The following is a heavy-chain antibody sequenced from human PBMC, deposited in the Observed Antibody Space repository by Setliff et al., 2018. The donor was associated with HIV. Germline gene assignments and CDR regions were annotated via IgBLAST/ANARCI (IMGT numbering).Heavy chain of an antibody. J-gene: IGHJ4*02. D-gene: IGHD1-26*01. V-gene: IGHV4-38-2*01. CDR2: IHHSGTT. Sequence: SETLSLTCAVSGYSISSGYYWAWIRQSPGKGLDWIGSIHHSGTTYYNPPLKSRVTISVDTITNQVSLPVNSVTAVDTVVYYCARVPHRVVGTTTLLYHFDYWGRGTLVTVSS. CDR3: ARVPHRVVGTTTLLYHFDY. CDR1: GYSISSGYY.